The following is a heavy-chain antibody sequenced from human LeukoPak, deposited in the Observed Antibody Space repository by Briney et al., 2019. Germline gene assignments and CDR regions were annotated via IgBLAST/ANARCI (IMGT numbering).Heavy chain of an antibody. CDR1: GFTFSSYA. Sequence: GGSLRLSCAASGFTFSSYAMSWVRQAPGKGLEWVSAISGSGGSTYYADSVKGRLTISRDNSKNTLYLQMNSLRAEDTAVYYCAKASPPDFWSGYYLDFDYWGQGTLVTVSS. J-gene: IGHJ4*02. CDR2: ISGSGGST. CDR3: AKASPPDFWSGYYLDFDY. V-gene: IGHV3-23*01. D-gene: IGHD3-3*01.